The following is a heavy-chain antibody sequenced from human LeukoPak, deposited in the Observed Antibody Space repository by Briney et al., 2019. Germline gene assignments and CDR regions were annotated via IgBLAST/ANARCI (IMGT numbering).Heavy chain of an antibody. D-gene: IGHD6-13*01. J-gene: IGHJ6*03. Sequence: GASVKVSCKASGGTFSSYAISWVRQAPGQGLEWMGGIIPIFGTANYAQKFQGRVTITADESTSTAYMELSSLRSEDTAVYYCARRGRIAAAGLYRYYYMDVWGKGTTVTVSS. CDR1: GGTFSSYA. V-gene: IGHV1-69*13. CDR3: ARRGRIAAAGLYRYYYMDV. CDR2: IIPIFGTA.